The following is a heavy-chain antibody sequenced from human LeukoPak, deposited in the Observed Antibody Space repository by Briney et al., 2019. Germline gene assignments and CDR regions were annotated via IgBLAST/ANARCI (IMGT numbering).Heavy chain of an antibody. CDR1: GFTFSSYG. J-gene: IGHJ4*02. CDR3: AKDYGSGWYYYFDY. D-gene: IGHD6-19*01. Sequence: GGSLRLSCAASGFTFSSYGMHWVRKAPGKGLEWVAVIWYDGSNKYYADSVKGRFTISRDNSKNTLYLQMNSLRAEDTAVYYCAKDYGSGWYYYFDYWGQGTLVTVSS. CDR2: IWYDGSNK. V-gene: IGHV3-33*06.